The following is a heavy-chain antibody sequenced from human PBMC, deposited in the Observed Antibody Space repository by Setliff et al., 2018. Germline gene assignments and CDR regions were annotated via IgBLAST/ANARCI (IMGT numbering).Heavy chain of an antibody. Sequence: SLKISCAASGFTFSNYAMSWVRQAPGKGLEWVSAISGSGGSIYYADSVKGRFTISRDNSKNTLYLQMNSLRAEDTAVYYCAKRSSGNYFDYWGQGTLVTVSS. D-gene: IGHD6-13*01. CDR1: GFTFSNYA. J-gene: IGHJ4*02. V-gene: IGHV3-23*01. CDR3: AKRSSGNYFDY. CDR2: ISGSGGSI.